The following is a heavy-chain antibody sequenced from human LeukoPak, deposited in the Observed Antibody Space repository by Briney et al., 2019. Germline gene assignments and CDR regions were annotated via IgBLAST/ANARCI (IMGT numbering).Heavy chain of an antibody. J-gene: IGHJ4*02. CDR1: GGSITSYY. Sequence: PSETLSLTCIVSGGSITSYYWSWIRQPAGKGLEWIGRIHTSGSTNYNPSLKSRVTMSEDTSKNQFSLKLSSVAAADTAVYYCARDRYYYDSTGYYFDYWGQGTLVTVSS. V-gene: IGHV4-4*07. CDR2: IHTSGST. D-gene: IGHD3-22*01. CDR3: ARDRYYYDSTGYYFDY.